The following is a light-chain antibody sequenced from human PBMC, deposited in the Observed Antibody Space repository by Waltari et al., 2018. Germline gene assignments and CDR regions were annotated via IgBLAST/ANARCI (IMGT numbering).Light chain of an antibody. CDR3: MQATLWPWT. V-gene: IGKV2-30*02. J-gene: IGKJ1*01. Sequence: DVVMTQSPLSLPVPLGQPASIPCRPSQSLVHSDGNTYLNWFQQRPGQSPRRLIYKVSNRDSGVPDRFSGSGSGTDFTLKISRVEAEDVGVFYCMQATLWPWTFGQGTKVEIK. CDR2: KVS. CDR1: QSLVHSDGNTY.